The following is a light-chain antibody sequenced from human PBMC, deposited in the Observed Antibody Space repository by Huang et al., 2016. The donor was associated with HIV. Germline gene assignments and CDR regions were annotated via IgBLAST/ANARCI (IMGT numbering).Light chain of an antibody. Sequence: DIQMTQSPSSLSASVGDRVTITCQASHDITNSLNWYQQKPGKAPKLLIYDASNLQTGVPSRFSGSGSWTDFTFTISSLQPEDIATYYCQQYDNLPLTFGGGTKVEIK. CDR2: DAS. CDR3: QQYDNLPLT. V-gene: IGKV1-33*01. J-gene: IGKJ4*01. CDR1: HDITNS.